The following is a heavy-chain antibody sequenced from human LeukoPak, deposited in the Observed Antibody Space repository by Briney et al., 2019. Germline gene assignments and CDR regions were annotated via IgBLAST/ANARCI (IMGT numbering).Heavy chain of an antibody. J-gene: IGHJ6*03. CDR2: IYYSGGT. V-gene: IGHV4-59*01. D-gene: IGHD1-1*01. Sequence: SETLSLTCTVSGGSISSYYWSWIRQPPGKGLEWIGYIYYSGGTNYNPSLKSRVTISVDTSKNQFSLKLSSVTAADTAVYCCARDRLDAFYYYYVDVWGKGTTVTVSS. CDR1: GGSISSYY. CDR3: ARDRLDAFYYYYVDV.